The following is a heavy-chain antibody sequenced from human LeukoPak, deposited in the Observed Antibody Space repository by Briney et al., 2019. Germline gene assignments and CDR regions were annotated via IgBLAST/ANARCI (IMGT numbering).Heavy chain of an antibody. Sequence: ASVKVSCKASGYTFTGYYMHWVRQAPGQGLEWMGWINPNSGGTNYAQKFQGRVTITRDTSISTAYMELSRLRSDDTAVYYCARAAGGGYYDFWSGYYNSLFDYWGQGTLVTVSS. D-gene: IGHD3-3*01. J-gene: IGHJ4*02. CDR2: INPNSGGT. CDR3: ARAAGGGYYDFWSGYYNSLFDY. CDR1: GYTFTGYY. V-gene: IGHV1-2*02.